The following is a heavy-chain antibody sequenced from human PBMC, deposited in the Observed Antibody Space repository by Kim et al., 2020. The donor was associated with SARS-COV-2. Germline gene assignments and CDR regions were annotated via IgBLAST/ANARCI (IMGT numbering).Heavy chain of an antibody. J-gene: IGHJ6*02. Sequence: PTYAQSFTGRFVFSLDTSVSTAYLQISSLKAEDTAVYYCARGNSGGMDVWGQGTTVTVSS. CDR3: ARGNSGGMDV. CDR2: P. V-gene: IGHV7-4-1*02. D-gene: IGHD6-13*01.